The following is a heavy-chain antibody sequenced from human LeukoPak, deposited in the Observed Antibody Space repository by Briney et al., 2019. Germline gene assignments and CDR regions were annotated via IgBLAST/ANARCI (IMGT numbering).Heavy chain of an antibody. CDR3: ARSRDGYNSNAFDI. CDR1: GGSISSYY. J-gene: IGHJ3*02. CDR2: IYYSRST. D-gene: IGHD5-24*01. Sequence: PSETLSLTCTVSGGSISSYYWSWIRQPPGKGLEWIGYIYYSRSTNYNPSLKSRVTISVDTSKNQFSLKLSSVTAADTAVYYCARSRDGYNSNAFDIWGQGTMVTVSS. V-gene: IGHV4-59*01.